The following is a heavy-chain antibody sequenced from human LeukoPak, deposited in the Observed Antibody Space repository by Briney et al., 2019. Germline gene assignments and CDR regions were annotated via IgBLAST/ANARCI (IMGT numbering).Heavy chain of an antibody. D-gene: IGHD3-10*01. V-gene: IGHV3-NL1*01. CDR3: AKDGVPSRWFGRSYFDY. Sequence: PGGSLRLSCAASGFTFNSYSMNWVRQAPGKGLEWVSAISPGDYTAYYADSVKGRFTISRDNSKNTLYLQMNSLRAEDTAVYYCAKDGVPSRWFGRSYFDYWGQGTLVTVSS. J-gene: IGHJ4*02. CDR1: GFTFNSYS. CDR2: ISPGDYTA.